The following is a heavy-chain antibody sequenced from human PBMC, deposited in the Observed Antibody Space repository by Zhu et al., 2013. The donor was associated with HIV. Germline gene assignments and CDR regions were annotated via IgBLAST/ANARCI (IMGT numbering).Heavy chain of an antibody. CDR2: INPNSGGP. V-gene: IGHV1-2*02. Sequence: QVQLVQSGAEVKKPGASVRVSCKASGYTFTGYYVHWVRQAPGQGLEWMGWINPNSGGPNYAPKFLGRVTMTSDTSISTAYMELSRLRSDDTAVYYCARDLVDYYGSGXAFYYYGLDVWGQGTTVTVSS. D-gene: IGHD3-10*01. CDR3: ARDLVDYYGSGXAFYYYGLDV. J-gene: IGHJ6*02. CDR1: GYTFTGYY.